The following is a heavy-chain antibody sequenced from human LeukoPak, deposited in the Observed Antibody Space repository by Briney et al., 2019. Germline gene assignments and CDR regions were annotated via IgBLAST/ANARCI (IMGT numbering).Heavy chain of an antibody. CDR1: GGSIRSYY. Sequence: SETLSLTCTVSGGSIRSYYWSWIRQPPGNGLEWIVYIYYTGSTNYNPSLKSRVTISVDTSKNQFSLKLSSVTAADTAVYYCAREYSSSSYFYYMDVWGKGTTVTVSS. J-gene: IGHJ6*03. CDR2: IYYTGST. V-gene: IGHV4-59*01. CDR3: AREYSSSSYFYYMDV. D-gene: IGHD6-6*01.